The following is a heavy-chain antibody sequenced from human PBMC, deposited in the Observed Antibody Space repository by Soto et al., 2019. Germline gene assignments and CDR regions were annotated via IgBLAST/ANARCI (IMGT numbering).Heavy chain of an antibody. CDR1: GGSISSYY. Sequence: PSETLSLTCTVSGGSISSYYWSWIRQPPGKGLEWIGYIYYSGSTNYNPSLKSRVTISVHTSKNQFSLKLSSVTAADTAVYYCARDPPPYDYVWGSYRLGAFDIWGQGTMVTVSS. CDR3: ARDPPPYDYVWGSYRLGAFDI. J-gene: IGHJ3*02. D-gene: IGHD3-16*02. V-gene: IGHV4-59*01. CDR2: IYYSGST.